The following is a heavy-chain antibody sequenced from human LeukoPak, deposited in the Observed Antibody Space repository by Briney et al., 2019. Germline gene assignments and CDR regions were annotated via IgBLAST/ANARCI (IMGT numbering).Heavy chain of an antibody. Sequence: GGSLRLSCAASGFSSTTYEMNCVRHDPGKGLGWLSHITSSGNTIYYAESVKGRFTSYRDNAKNSLYLQINSLRAEDTAVYYCARDVLERRREFDYWGQGTLVTVSS. CDR1: GFSSTTYE. CDR3: ARDVLERRREFDY. J-gene: IGHJ4*02. CDR2: ITSSGNTI. V-gene: IGHV3-48*03. D-gene: IGHD1-1*01.